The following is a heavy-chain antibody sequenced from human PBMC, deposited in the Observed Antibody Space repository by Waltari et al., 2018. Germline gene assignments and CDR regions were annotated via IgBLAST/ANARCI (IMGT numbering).Heavy chain of an antibody. Sequence: EVQLLESGGGLVQLGGPLSPPCPALPFTLGSMPRRWVRQAPGKGLEWVATVGSGGSTYYADSVKGRFTISKDSPQNTLYLQMSSLRAEDTAVYYCARGSGYFFDYWGQGTLVTVSS. V-gene: IGHV3-23*01. D-gene: IGHD1-1*01. CDR2: VGSGGST. J-gene: IGHJ4*02. CDR3: ARGSGYFFDY. CDR1: PFTLGSMP.